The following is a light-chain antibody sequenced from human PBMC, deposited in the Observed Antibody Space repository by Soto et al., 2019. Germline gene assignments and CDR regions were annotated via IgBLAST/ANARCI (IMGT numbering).Light chain of an antibody. V-gene: IGKV3-15*01. Sequence: IVLTQSPAILSVSPGESATLSCRASQSVNSNYLAWYQQHPGQPPRLLIYGISTRATGTPARFSGSGSGTEFSLTISSLQSEDFAVYYCQQYSKWPITFGQGTRLEIK. CDR2: GIS. J-gene: IGKJ5*01. CDR1: QSVNSN. CDR3: QQYSKWPIT.